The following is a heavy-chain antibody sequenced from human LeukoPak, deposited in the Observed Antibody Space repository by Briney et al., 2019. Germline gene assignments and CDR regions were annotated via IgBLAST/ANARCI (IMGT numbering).Heavy chain of an antibody. CDR1: GGSIRSYS. CDR3: ARGSGGGSGSYYRDHYYGMDV. Sequence: SETLSLTCTVPGGSIRSYSWSWIREPAGNAPEWVGPIHTSGKTNYNPSLRSRVTMSVDTSKKQFSLELNSVTAADTAVYYCARGSGGGSGSYYRDHYYGMDVWGPGTTVTVSP. J-gene: IGHJ6*01. CDR2: IHTSGKT. D-gene: IGHD3-10*01. V-gene: IGHV4-4*07.